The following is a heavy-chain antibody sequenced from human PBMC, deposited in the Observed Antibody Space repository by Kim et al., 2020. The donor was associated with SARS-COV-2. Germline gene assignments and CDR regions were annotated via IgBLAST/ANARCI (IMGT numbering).Heavy chain of an antibody. J-gene: IGHJ4*02. CDR3: ARDDTAGNVDY. Sequence: GGSLRLSCAASGFTFSFYYMGWARQAPGKGLEWLANINHDGSVKAYVDSVKGRFTISRDNAKNSLFLQMNSQRAEDTAVYVCARDDTAGNVDYWGQGNLVAVSS. CDR2: INHDGSVK. CDR1: GFTFSFYY. D-gene: IGHD1-1*01. V-gene: IGHV3-7*03.